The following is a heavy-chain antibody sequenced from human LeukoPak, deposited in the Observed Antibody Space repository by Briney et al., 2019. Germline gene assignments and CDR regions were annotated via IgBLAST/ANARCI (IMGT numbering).Heavy chain of an antibody. CDR3: AKQLGYCSDGSCYFPY. CDR1: GFTFSSSA. V-gene: IGHV3-23*01. J-gene: IGHJ4*02. D-gene: IGHD2-15*01. Sequence: GGSLRLSCAASGFTFSSSAMSWVRQAAGKGLEWVSAISNNGGYTYYADSVQGRFTISRDNSKSTLCLQMNSLRAEDTAVYYCAKQLGYCSDGSCYFPYWGQGTLVTVSS. CDR2: ISNNGGYT.